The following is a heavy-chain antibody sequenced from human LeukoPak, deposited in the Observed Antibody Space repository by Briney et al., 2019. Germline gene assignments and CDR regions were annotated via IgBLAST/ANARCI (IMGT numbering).Heavy chain of an antibody. CDR2: ISGSGGST. V-gene: IGHV3-23*01. CDR1: GFTFSSYS. Sequence: GSLSLSCAASGFTFSSYSMNWVRQPPGKGLEWVSAISGSGGSTYYADSVKGRFTISKDNSKNTLYLLMSSLRPEDTAVYYCAKHADGSGRPRAGFDHWGQGTLVTVSS. J-gene: IGHJ4*02. D-gene: IGHD3-22*01. CDR3: AKHADGSGRPRAGFDH.